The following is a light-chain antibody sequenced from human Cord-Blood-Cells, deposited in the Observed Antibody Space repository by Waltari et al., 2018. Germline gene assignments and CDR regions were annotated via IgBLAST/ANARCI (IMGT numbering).Light chain of an antibody. Sequence: QSALTQPASMSGSPGQSITISCTGTSSDVGSYNLVSWYQQHPGKAPKRMIYEVSKRPSGVSNRFSGSKSGNTASLTISGLQAEDEADYYCCSYAGSYVFGTGTKVTVL. V-gene: IGLV2-23*02. CDR2: EVS. CDR1: SSDVGSYNL. CDR3: CSYAGSYV. J-gene: IGLJ1*01.